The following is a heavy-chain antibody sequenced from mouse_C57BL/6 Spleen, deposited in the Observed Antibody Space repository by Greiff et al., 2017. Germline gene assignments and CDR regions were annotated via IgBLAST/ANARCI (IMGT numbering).Heavy chain of an antibody. Sequence: EVKLMESGGGLVKPGGSLKLSCAASGFTFSDYGMHWVRQAPEKGLEWVAYLSSGSSTIYYADTVKGRFTISRDNAKNTLFLQMTSLRSEDTAMYYCARNGFFDYWGQGTTLTVSS. J-gene: IGHJ2*01. CDR2: LSSGSSTI. CDR3: ARNGFFDY. CDR1: GFTFSDYG. V-gene: IGHV5-17*01.